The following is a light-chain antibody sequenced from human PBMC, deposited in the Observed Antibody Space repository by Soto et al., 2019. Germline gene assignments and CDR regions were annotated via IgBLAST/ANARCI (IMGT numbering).Light chain of an antibody. CDR3: VLYMDSGISV. CDR1: SGSVSTDYY. Sequence: QTVVTQEPSLSVSPGGTVTLTCGLSSGSVSTDYYPTWCQQTPGQAPRTLIYTTTTRSSGVPDRFSGSILGNKAALTITGVQADDESDYYCVLYMDSGISVFGGGTKLTVL. V-gene: IGLV8-61*01. J-gene: IGLJ3*02. CDR2: TTT.